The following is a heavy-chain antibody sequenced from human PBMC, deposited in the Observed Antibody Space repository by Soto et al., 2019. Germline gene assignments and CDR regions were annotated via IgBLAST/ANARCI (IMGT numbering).Heavy chain of an antibody. D-gene: IGHD4-17*01. Sequence: QVQLVQSGAEVKKPGSSVKVSCKASGGTFTNFAISWVRQAPGQGLEWMGGIIPVFGKAKYAQRFQGRVKFTADESTSTAYMEVNSLTSDDTGVYYCARGSPTTVTTWFDPWGQGTLVTVSS. J-gene: IGHJ5*02. V-gene: IGHV1-69*01. CDR1: GGTFTNFA. CDR2: IIPVFGKA. CDR3: ARGSPTTVTTWFDP.